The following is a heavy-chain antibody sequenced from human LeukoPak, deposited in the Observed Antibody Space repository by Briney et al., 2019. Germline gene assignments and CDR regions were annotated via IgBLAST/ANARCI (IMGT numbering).Heavy chain of an antibody. J-gene: IGHJ6*03. D-gene: IGHD2-15*01. V-gene: IGHV3-30*02. CDR2: IRYDGSNK. CDR3: AKDSPRYCSGGSCLRSGSSRRGNYMDV. Sequence: PGGSLRLSCAASGFSFSSYWMSWVRQAPGKGLEWVAFIRYDGSNKYYADSVKGRFTISRDNSKNTLYLQMNSLRAEDTAVYYCAKDSPRYCSGGSCLRSGSSRRGNYMDVWGKGTTVTISS. CDR1: GFSFSSYW.